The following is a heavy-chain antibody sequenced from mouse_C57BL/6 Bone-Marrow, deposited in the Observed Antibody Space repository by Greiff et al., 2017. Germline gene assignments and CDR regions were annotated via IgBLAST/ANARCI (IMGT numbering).Heavy chain of an antibody. CDR3: ARGTTGAAY. V-gene: IGHV1-69*01. Sequence: QVQLQQPGAELVMPGASVKLSCKASGYNFPSYWMHWVKQRPGQGLEWIGEIDPSDSYTNYNQQFKGKSTLTVDKSSSTAYMQLSSLTSEDSAVYYCARGTTGAAYWGQGTLVTVSA. CDR1: GYNFPSYW. J-gene: IGHJ3*01. D-gene: IGHD1-1*01. CDR2: IDPSDSYT.